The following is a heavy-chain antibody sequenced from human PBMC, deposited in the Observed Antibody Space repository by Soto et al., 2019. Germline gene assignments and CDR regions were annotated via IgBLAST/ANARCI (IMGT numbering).Heavy chain of an antibody. V-gene: IGHV3-20*01. J-gene: IGHJ3*02. D-gene: IGHD6-19*01. CDR2: INWNGGST. CDR3: ARDLQGQWLGRGDI. CDR1: GFTFDDYG. Sequence: EVQLVESGGGVVRPGGSLRLSCAASGFTFDDYGMSWVRQAPGKGLEWVSGINWNGGSTGYADSVKGRFTISRDNAKNPLHLQMNRLRAEDTALYHCARDLQGQWLGRGDIWGQGTMVTVSS.